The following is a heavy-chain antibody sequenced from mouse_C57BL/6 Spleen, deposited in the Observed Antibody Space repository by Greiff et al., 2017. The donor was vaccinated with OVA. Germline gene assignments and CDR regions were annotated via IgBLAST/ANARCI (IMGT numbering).Heavy chain of an antibody. Sequence: QVQLQQPGAELVKPGASVKLSCKASGYTFTSYWMHWVKQRPGQGLEWIGMIHPNSGSTNYNEKFKSKATLTVDKSSSTAYMQLSSLTSEDSAVDYCAATVGEGYYAMDYWGQGTSVTVSS. CDR2: IHPNSGST. CDR3: AATVGEGYYAMDY. V-gene: IGHV1-64*01. J-gene: IGHJ4*01. CDR1: GYTFTSYW. D-gene: IGHD1-1*01.